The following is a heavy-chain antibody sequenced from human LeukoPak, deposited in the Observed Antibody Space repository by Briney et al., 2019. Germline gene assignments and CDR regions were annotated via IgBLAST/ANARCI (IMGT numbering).Heavy chain of an antibody. D-gene: IGHD3-10*01. Sequence: ASVKVSCKASGYTFTSYGISWVRQAPGQGLEWMGWISAYNGNTNYAQKLQGRVTMTTDTSTSTAYMKLRSLRSDDTAVYYCARDQKLWFGELIPFDYWGQGTLVTVSS. V-gene: IGHV1-18*01. J-gene: IGHJ4*02. CDR3: ARDQKLWFGELIPFDY. CDR1: GYTFTSYG. CDR2: ISAYNGNT.